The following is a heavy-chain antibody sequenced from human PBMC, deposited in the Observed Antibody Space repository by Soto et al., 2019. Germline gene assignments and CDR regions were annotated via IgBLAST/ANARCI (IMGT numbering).Heavy chain of an antibody. D-gene: IGHD6-19*01. CDR3: VKDGIAVSGPGTNAFDI. CDR1: GFTFSSCG. J-gene: IGHJ3*02. Sequence: EVQLLESGGGLAQPGGSLRLSCAVSGFTFSSCGMSWVRQAPGKGLEWVSAIGGSGPTTYYADSVRGRFTISRDTSKNTVYLQMDSVRGDDTALYYCVKDGIAVSGPGTNAFDIWGQGTMVTVSS. V-gene: IGHV3-23*01. CDR2: IGGSGPTT.